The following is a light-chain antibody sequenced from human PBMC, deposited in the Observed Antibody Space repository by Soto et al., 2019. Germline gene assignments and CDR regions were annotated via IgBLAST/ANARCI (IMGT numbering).Light chain of an antibody. CDR3: QHYGSSRGYT. CDR1: QSVSSSY. J-gene: IGKJ2*01. Sequence: EIVLTQSPGTLSLSPGERATLSCRASQSVSSSYLAWYQQKPGQAPRLLIYGASTRATGIPDRFSGSGSGTDFTLTISRLEPEDFEVYYCQHYGSSRGYTFGQGTKLEIK. V-gene: IGKV3-20*01. CDR2: GAS.